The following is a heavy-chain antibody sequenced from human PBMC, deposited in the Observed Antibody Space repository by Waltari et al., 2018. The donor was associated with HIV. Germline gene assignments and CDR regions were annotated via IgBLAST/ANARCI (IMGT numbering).Heavy chain of an antibody. Sequence: VQLVESGGGVVKPGRSMRLYCTVSGFTFHHYILHLLRPAPGKGLEWIALISYDGSDKDYADSLRGRFTISRDNSENTLFLQMDSLRIEDTALYYCAREAVTTNYYFDNWGQGTLVTVSS. J-gene: IGHJ4*02. CDR2: ISYDGSDK. D-gene: IGHD1-1*01. CDR1: GFTFHHYI. V-gene: IGHV3-30*04. CDR3: AREAVTTNYYFDN.